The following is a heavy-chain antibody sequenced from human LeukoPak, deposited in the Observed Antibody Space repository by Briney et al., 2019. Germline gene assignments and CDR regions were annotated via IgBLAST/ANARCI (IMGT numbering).Heavy chain of an antibody. CDR3: AESWRYYETSGYYAFDM. V-gene: IGHV3-23*01. Sequence: GGSLRLSCAAAGLTFSSYGMSWVRQAPGKGLEWVSSSGPSTTYADSVKGRFTISRDNSKNTLYLQMNSLRAEDTAVYYCAESWRYYETSGYYAFDMWGQGTMVTVS. CDR2: SGPST. D-gene: IGHD3-22*01. CDR1: GLTFSSYG. J-gene: IGHJ3*02.